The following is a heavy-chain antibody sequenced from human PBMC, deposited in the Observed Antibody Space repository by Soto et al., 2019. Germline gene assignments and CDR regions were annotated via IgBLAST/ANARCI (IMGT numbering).Heavy chain of an antibody. D-gene: IGHD2-2*01. J-gene: IGHJ6*03. CDR1: GGTFSSYT. CDR3: ASLKAAMSYYYMDV. V-gene: IGHV1-69*02. CDR2: IIPILGIA. Sequence: QVQLVQSGAEVKKPGSSVKVSCKASGGTFSSYTISWVRQAPGQGLEWMGRIIPILGIANYAQKFQGRVTITADKSTSTAYMELSSLRSEDTAVYYCASLKAAMSYYYMDVWGKGPTVTVSS.